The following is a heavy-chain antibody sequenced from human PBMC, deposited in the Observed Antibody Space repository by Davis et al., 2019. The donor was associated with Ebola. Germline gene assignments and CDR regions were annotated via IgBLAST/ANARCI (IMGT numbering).Heavy chain of an antibody. CDR2: INHSGNT. V-gene: IGHV4-34*01. D-gene: IGHD2-2*01. CDR3: ARDASWSFDS. CDR1: GGSFSGYY. Sequence: MPSETLSLTCAVYGGSFSGYYWSWIRQPPGKGLEWIGEINHSGNTNYNPSLKSRVTISVDTSKNQFSLKLRSVTAADTAVYYCARDASWSFDSWGQGTLVTVSS. J-gene: IGHJ4*02.